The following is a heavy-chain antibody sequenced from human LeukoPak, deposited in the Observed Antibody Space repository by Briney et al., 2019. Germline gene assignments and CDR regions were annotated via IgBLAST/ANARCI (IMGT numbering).Heavy chain of an antibody. CDR1: GGSFSGYY. V-gene: IGHV4-34*01. D-gene: IGHD3-22*01. CDR2: INHSGST. Sequence: SETLSLTCAVYGGSFSGYYWSWIRQPPGKGLEWIGEINHSGSTNYNPSLKSRVTISVDTSKNQFSLKLSSVTAADTAVYYCARGQGYYDSSGSPIRYWGQGTLVTVSS. J-gene: IGHJ4*02. CDR3: ARGQGYYDSSGSPIRY.